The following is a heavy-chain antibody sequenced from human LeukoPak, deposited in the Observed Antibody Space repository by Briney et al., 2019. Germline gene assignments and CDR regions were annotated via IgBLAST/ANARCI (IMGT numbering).Heavy chain of an antibody. D-gene: IGHD3-22*01. J-gene: IGHJ4*02. V-gene: IGHV4-59*01. CDR3: ARVKFLAYYYDSSGYYYFDY. CDR2: IYYSGST. CDR1: GGSISSYY. Sequence: KSSETLSLTCTVSGGSISSYYWSWIRQPAGKGLEWIGYIYYSGSTNYNPSLKSRVTISVDTSKNQFSLKLSSVTAADTAVYYCARVKFLAYYYDSSGYYYFDYWGQGTLVTVSS.